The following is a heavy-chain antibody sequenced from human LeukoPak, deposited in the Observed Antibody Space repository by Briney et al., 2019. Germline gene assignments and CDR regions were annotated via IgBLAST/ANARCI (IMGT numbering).Heavy chain of an antibody. Sequence: GGSLRLSCAPSAFTFTTYTMNWVRQAPGKGLEWVSSISSSSYIYYADSVKGRFTISRDDAKNSLYLQMNSLRAEDTAVYYCARARGSSGYYTDAFDVWGQGTMVTVSS. D-gene: IGHD3-22*01. V-gene: IGHV3-21*01. CDR1: AFTFTTYT. CDR3: ARARGSSGYYTDAFDV. J-gene: IGHJ3*01. CDR2: ISSSSYI.